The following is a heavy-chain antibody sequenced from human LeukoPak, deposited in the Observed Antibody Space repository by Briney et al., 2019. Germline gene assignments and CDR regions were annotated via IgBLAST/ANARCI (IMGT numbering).Heavy chain of an antibody. Sequence: SETLSLTCAVYGGSFRGYHWSWIRQPPGKGLEWIGEINHSGSTNYNPSLNSRVTISVDTSKNQFSLKLSSVTAADTAVYYCAKGYCTNGVCYCFDYWGQGTLVTVSS. D-gene: IGHD2-8*01. J-gene: IGHJ4*02. CDR3: AKGYCTNGVCYCFDY. V-gene: IGHV4-34*01. CDR1: GGSFRGYH. CDR2: INHSGST.